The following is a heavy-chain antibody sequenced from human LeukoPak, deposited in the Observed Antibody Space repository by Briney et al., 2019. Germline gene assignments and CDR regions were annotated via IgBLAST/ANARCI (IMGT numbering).Heavy chain of an antibody. Sequence: GASVKVSCKTSGYTFTDYYFHWVRQAPGQGLGLMGLINTNTGGRGYAHKFQGRVTMTRDTSISAAYMELSRLRSDDTVVYYCARGALGYGADLFDIWGQGTMVTVSS. CDR2: INTNTGGR. D-gene: IGHD4-17*01. CDR3: ARGALGYGADLFDI. V-gene: IGHV1-2*02. CDR1: GYTFTDYY. J-gene: IGHJ3*02.